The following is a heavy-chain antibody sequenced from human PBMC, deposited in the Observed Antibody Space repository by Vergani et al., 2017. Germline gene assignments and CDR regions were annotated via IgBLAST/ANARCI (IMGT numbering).Heavy chain of an antibody. Sequence: QLQLQESGPGLVKPSATLSLTCSVSGASIRSSHYYWGWIRQPPGKGLEWIASIYYSGITYYNPSLKSRVTISVDTSKNQFSLKQRSVTAADTAVDFCARHSTVEWLVKLGWIDPWGQGILVTVSS. CDR1: GASIRSSHYY. D-gene: IGHD6-19*01. CDR2: IYYSGIT. CDR3: ARHSTVEWLVKLGWIDP. V-gene: IGHV4-39*01. J-gene: IGHJ5*02.